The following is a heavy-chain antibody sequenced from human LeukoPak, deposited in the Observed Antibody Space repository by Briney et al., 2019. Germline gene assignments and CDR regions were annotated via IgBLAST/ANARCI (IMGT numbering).Heavy chain of an antibody. J-gene: IGHJ6*02. CDR3: ASGLSSSWGYYYYGMDV. CDR2: IYPGDSDT. D-gene: IGHD6-13*01. CDR1: GYSFTSYW. V-gene: IGHV5-51*01. Sequence: GGSLKISCKGSGYSFTSYWIGWVRQMPGKGLEWMGIIYPGDSDTRYSPSFQGQVTISADKSISTAYLQWSSLKASDTAMYYCASGLSSSWGYYYYGMDVWGQGTTVTVSS.